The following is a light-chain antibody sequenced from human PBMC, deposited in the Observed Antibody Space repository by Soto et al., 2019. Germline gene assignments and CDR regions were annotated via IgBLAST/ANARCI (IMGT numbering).Light chain of an antibody. J-gene: IGKJ2*01. CDR1: QSLRHSNGYNY. Sequence: DIVMTQSPLSLPVTPGEPASISCRSSQSLRHSNGYNYLDWYLQKPGQSPQLLIYLGSNRASGVPDRFSGSRSGTDFTLEISRVEAEDVGVYYCMQALQAPLYTFGQGTRVDIK. V-gene: IGKV2-28*01. CDR3: MQALQAPLYT. CDR2: LGS.